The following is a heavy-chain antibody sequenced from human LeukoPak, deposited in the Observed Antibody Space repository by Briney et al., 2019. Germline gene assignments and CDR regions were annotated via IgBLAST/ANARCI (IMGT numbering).Heavy chain of an antibody. CDR3: ARDAHYYDSSGYFRAPFDY. CDR2: ISSTANTI. D-gene: IGHD3-22*01. V-gene: IGHV3-48*04. CDR1: GFTLSSYS. J-gene: IGHJ4*02. Sequence: GGSLRLSCEASGFTLSSYSMSWVRQAPGKGLEWISYISSTANTIYYADSVKGRFTISRDNAKNSLYLQMNSLRAEDTAVYYCARDAHYYDSSGYFRAPFDYWGQGTLVTVSS.